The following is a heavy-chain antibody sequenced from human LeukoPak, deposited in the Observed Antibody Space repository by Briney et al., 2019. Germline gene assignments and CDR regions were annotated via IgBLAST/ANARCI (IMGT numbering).Heavy chain of an antibody. V-gene: IGHV3-53*01. D-gene: IGHD3-22*01. CDR3: ARDSSYYYDSSGYHPPYYFDY. J-gene: IGHJ4*02. Sequence: PGGSLRLSCAASGFTVSSNYMTWVRQAPGKGLEWVSVIYKSAITYYADTVRGRFTISRDNSKNTLYLQMNSLRAEDTAVYYCARDSSYYYDSSGYHPPYYFDYWGQGTLVTVSS. CDR2: IYKSAIT. CDR1: GFTVSSNY.